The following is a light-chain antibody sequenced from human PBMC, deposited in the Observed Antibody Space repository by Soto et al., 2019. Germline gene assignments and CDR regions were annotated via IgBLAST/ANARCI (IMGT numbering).Light chain of an antibody. V-gene: IGKV4-1*01. Sequence: DIVMTQSPDSLAVSLGERATINCKSSQSVLYSSNNKNYLAWYQQKPRQPPKLLIYWASTRESGVPDRFSGRGSGTEFSLTISSLQAEDVAVYYCQQYYSNPFTFGQGTKLEIK. CDR3: QQYYSNPFT. CDR1: QSVLYSSNNKNY. CDR2: WAS. J-gene: IGKJ2*01.